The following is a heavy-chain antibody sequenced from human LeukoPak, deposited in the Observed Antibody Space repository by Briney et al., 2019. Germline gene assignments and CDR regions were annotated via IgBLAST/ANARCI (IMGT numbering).Heavy chain of an antibody. Sequence: GGSLRLSCAASGFNFNRYAMSWVRQAPGKGLEWVSGIIDNGDTTYHANSVKGRFTISRDNSKNTLYLQMHSLRAEDTAVYYCAKLGGEEIYNYYVGVWGKGTTVAVSS. CDR3: AKLGGEEIYNYYVGV. CDR1: GFNFNRYA. D-gene: IGHD3-16*01. CDR2: IIDNGDTT. J-gene: IGHJ6*03. V-gene: IGHV3-23*01.